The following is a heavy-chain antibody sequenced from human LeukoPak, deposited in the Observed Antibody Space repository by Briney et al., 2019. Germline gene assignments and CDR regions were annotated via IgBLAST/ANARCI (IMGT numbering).Heavy chain of an antibody. CDR3: ARHPFQYPFDH. V-gene: IGHV4-59*08. CDR2: IYHSGHT. D-gene: IGHD4-4*01. CDR1: GASVSSDY. J-gene: IGHJ5*02. Sequence: PSETLSLTCTVSGASVSSDYWSWIRQSPGKGLEWIGYIYHSGHTMSNPPLKSRVSLSLDTSNNQFSLKLSSVTAADTAVYYCARHPFQYPFDHWGQGTVVSVSS.